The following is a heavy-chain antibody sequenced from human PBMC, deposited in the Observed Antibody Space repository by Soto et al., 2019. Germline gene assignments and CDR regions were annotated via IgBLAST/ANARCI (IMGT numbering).Heavy chain of an antibody. D-gene: IGHD6-13*01. CDR2: IIPIFGTA. V-gene: IGHV1-69*12. CDR1: GGTFSSYA. Sequence: QVQLVQSGAEVKKPGSSVKVSCQASGGTFSSYAISWVRQAPGQGLAWMGGIIPIFGTANYAQKFQGRVTITADESTSTAYMELSSLRSADTAVYSCERVEHQLVMYNWFDSWCQGTLVTVS. J-gene: IGHJ5*01. CDR3: ERVEHQLVMYNWFDS.